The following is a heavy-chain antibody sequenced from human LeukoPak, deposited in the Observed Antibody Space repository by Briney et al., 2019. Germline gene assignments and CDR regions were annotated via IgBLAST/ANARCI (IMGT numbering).Heavy chain of an antibody. CDR2: ISGSGGST. Sequence: GGSLRLSCAASGFTSGSYAMSWVRQAPGKGLEWVSAISGSGGSTYYADSVKGRFTISRDNSKNTLYLQMNSLRAEDTAVYYCAKVGSYYDFWSGYLSYFDYWGQGTLVTVSS. J-gene: IGHJ4*02. CDR1: GFTSGSYA. V-gene: IGHV3-23*01. D-gene: IGHD3-3*01. CDR3: AKVGSYYDFWSGYLSYFDY.